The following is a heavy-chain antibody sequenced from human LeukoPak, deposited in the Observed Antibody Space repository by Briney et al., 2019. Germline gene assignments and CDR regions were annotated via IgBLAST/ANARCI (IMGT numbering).Heavy chain of an antibody. CDR2: INAGNGNT. CDR1: GYTFTSYA. CDR3: ARDYSSSSIPYCYYYYMDV. V-gene: IGHV1-3*01. D-gene: IGHD6-6*01. Sequence: ASVKVSCKASGYTFTSYAIHWVRQAPGQRREWMGWINAGNGNTKYSQEFQGRVTMTTDTSTSTAYMELRSLRSDDTAVYYCARDYSSSSIPYCYYYYMDVWGKGTTVTVSS. J-gene: IGHJ6*03.